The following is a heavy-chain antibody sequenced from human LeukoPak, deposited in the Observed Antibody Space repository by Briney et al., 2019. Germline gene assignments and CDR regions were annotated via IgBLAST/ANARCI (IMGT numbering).Heavy chain of an antibody. CDR2: IKQDGSEK. CDR3: ARDSSVGELLFGY. D-gene: IGHD3-10*01. J-gene: IGHJ4*02. V-gene: IGHV3-7*01. CDR1: GFTFSSYW. Sequence: GGSLRLSCAASGFTFSSYWMSWVRQAPGKGLEWVVNIKQDGSEKYYVDSVKGRFTISRDNAKNSLYLQMNSLRAEDTAVYYCARDSSVGELLFGYWGQGTLVTVSP.